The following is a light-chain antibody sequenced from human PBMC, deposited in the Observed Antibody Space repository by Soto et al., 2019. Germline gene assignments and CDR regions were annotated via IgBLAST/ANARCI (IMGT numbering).Light chain of an antibody. V-gene: IGKV1-12*01. CDR1: QAINRY. Sequence: DIQMTQSPSSVSASVGDRVTITCRASQAINRYLAWYQQKPGKAPNLLIYTTSTLQSGVPSRFSGSGAGTDFTLPISSLEPEDFATYYCQQGNRFPLSFGGGTKVEIK. CDR2: TTS. J-gene: IGKJ4*01. CDR3: QQGNRFPLS.